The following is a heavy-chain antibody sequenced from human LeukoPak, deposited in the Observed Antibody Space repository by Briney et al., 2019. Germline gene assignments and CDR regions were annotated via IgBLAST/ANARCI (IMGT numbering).Heavy chain of an antibody. V-gene: IGHV3-48*01. CDR1: GFTFSSQT. D-gene: IGHD2-2*01. CDR3: ARNLPAADY. Sequence: GGSLRLSCTASGFTFSSQTMNWVRQAPGKGLEWVSYISSTSSVIYYADSVKGRFTISRDKAKSSLYLQMNSLRAEDTAVYYCARNLPAADYWGQGTLVTVSS. CDR2: ISSTSSVI. J-gene: IGHJ4*02.